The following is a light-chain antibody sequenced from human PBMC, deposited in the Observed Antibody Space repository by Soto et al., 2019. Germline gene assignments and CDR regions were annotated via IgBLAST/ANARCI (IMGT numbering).Light chain of an antibody. V-gene: IGKV3-20*01. J-gene: IGKJ5*01. CDR2: GAS. Sequence: EIVLTQSPGTLSLSPGERATLSCRASQSVSSSYLAWYQQKPGQAPRLLIYGASSRATGIPDRFSGSGSGTDFTLTISRLEPEDFAVYYCQKYGSSPPVTFGQGPRREIK. CDR3: QKYGSSPPVT. CDR1: QSVSSSY.